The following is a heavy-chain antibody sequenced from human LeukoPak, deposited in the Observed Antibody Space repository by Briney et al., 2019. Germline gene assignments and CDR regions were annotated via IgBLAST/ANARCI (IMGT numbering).Heavy chain of an antibody. CDR3: ARVRTYCTNGVCHPLSLDY. CDR2: INHSGST. V-gene: IGHV4-34*01. J-gene: IGHJ4*02. Sequence: SETLSLTCAVYGGSFSGYYWSWIRQAPGKGLEWIGEINHSGSTNYNPSLKSRVTISVDTSKNQFSLKLSSVTAADTAVYYCARVRTYCTNGVCHPLSLDYWGQGTLVTVSS. D-gene: IGHD2-8*01. CDR1: GGSFSGYY.